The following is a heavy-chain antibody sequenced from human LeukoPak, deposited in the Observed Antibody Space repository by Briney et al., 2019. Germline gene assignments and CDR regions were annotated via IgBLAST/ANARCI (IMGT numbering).Heavy chain of an antibody. J-gene: IGHJ4*02. V-gene: IGHV3-48*03. D-gene: IGHD4-17*01. Sequence: GGSLRLSCAASGFTFSSYEMNWVRQAPGKGLEWVSYISSSGSTKYYADSVKGRFTISRDNAKNSLSLQMNSLRAEDTAVYYCASSGADDYWGQGTLVTVSS. CDR1: GFTFSSYE. CDR3: ASSGADDY. CDR2: ISSSGSTK.